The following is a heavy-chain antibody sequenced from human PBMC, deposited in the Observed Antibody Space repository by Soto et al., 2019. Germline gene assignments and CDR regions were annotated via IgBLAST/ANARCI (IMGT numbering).Heavy chain of an antibody. CDR2: INHSGST. CDR1: GGSFSGYY. J-gene: IGHJ6*02. V-gene: IGHV4-34*01. Sequence: QVQLQQWGAGLLKPSETLSLTCAVYGGSFSGYYWCWIRQPPGKGLEWIGEINHSGSTNYNPSLKSRVTVSVDPSKNQFPLKLSSVTAADTAVYYCADLWGHYYYGMDVWGQGTTVTVSS. D-gene: IGHD3-3*01. CDR3: ADLWGHYYYGMDV.